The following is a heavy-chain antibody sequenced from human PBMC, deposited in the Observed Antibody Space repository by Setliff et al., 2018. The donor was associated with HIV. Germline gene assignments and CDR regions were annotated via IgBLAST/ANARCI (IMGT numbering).Heavy chain of an antibody. D-gene: IGHD1-1*01. J-gene: IGHJ4*02. V-gene: IGHV4-61*03. CDR3: AQLGMVDDFDY. CDR2: IYYSGST. Sequence: PSETLSLTCTVSGDSVSSRSYYWSWIRQPPGKGLEWIGYIYYSGSTNYNPSLKCRVTISVDTSKNHFSLKLRSVTAADTAVYYCAQLGMVDDFDYWGQGTLVTVSS. CDR1: GDSVSSRSYY.